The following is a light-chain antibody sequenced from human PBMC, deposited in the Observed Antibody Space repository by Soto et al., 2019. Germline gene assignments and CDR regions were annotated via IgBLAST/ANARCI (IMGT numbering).Light chain of an antibody. V-gene: IGKV1-39*01. CDR3: QQSPGIPYT. CDR1: QSITGY. CDR2: AAS. J-gene: IGKJ2*01. Sequence: DIQMTQSPSSLSASVGDRVTITCRSSQSITGYLNWYQQKPGKAPKLLIYAASSLQSGVPSRFSGSGSGTDFTLTISSLQRDDFATYFCQQSPGIPYTFGQGTRLETK.